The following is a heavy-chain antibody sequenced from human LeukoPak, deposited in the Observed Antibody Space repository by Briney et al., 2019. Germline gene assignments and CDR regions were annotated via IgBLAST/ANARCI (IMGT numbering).Heavy chain of an antibody. Sequence: GGSLRLSCAASGFTFSNYAMSWVRQAPGRGLEWVSDISGSGGSTFYAGSVKGRFTISRDTSKNTLYLQMNSLRAEDTAVYYCAKDRRQLEHWGQGTLVTVSS. V-gene: IGHV3-23*01. J-gene: IGHJ4*02. CDR3: AKDRRQLEH. D-gene: IGHD6-13*01. CDR1: GFTFSNYA. CDR2: ISGSGGST.